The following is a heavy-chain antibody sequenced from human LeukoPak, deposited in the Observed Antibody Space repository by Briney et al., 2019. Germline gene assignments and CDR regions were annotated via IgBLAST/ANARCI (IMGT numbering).Heavy chain of an antibody. CDR1: GGSISSSNW. CDR3: ARDWYYCSGGSCYSSFDY. V-gene: IGHV4-4*02. Sequence: SGTLSLTCAVSGGSISSSNWWSWVRQPPGKGLEWIGEIYHSGSTNYNPSLKSRVTMSVDTSKHQFSLKLSSVTAADTAVYYCARDWYYCSGGSCYSSFDYWGQGSLVTVSS. J-gene: IGHJ4*02. CDR2: IYHSGST. D-gene: IGHD2-15*01.